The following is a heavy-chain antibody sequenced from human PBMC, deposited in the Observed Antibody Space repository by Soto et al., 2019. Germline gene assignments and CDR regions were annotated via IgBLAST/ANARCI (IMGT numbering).Heavy chain of an antibody. J-gene: IGHJ4*02. CDR3: ARVNDILTGYYKGYDY. CDR1: GYTFTSYG. Sequence: QVQLVQSGAEVKKPGASVKVSCKASGYTFTSYGISWVRQAPGQGLEWMGWISAYNGNTNYAQKLQGRVTMTTDTXTKXADMELRSLRSDDTAVYYCARVNDILTGYYKGYDYWGQGTLVTVSS. CDR2: ISAYNGNT. D-gene: IGHD3-9*01. V-gene: IGHV1-18*01.